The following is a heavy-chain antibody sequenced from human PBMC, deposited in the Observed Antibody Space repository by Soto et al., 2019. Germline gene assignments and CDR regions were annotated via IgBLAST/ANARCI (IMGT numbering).Heavy chain of an antibody. V-gene: IGHV1-58*02. D-gene: IGHD3-10*01. CDR2: IVVGSGNT. Sequence: ASVKVSCKASGFTFTISAMQWVRQARGQRLEWIGWIVVGSGNTNYAQKFQERVTITRDMSTSTAYMELSSLRSEDTAVYYCAAVDPPMVRGPDAFDIWGQGTMVTVSS. J-gene: IGHJ3*02. CDR1: GFTFTISA. CDR3: AAVDPPMVRGPDAFDI.